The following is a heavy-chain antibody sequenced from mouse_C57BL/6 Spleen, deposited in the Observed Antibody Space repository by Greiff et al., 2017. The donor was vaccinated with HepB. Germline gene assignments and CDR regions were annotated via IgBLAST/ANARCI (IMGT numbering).Heavy chain of an antibody. Sequence: EVKLMESEGGLVQPGSSMKLSCTASGFTFSDYYMAWVRQVPEKGLEWVANINYDGSSTYYLDSLKSRFIISRDNAKNILYLQMSSLKSEDTATYYCAGSSYWYFDVWGTGTTVTVSS. D-gene: IGHD1-1*01. CDR2: INYDGSST. CDR3: AGSSYWYFDV. J-gene: IGHJ1*03. CDR1: GFTFSDYY. V-gene: IGHV5-16*01.